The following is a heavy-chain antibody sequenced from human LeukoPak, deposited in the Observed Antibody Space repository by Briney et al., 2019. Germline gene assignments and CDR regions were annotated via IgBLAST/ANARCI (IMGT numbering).Heavy chain of an antibody. CDR2: INPNSGGT. D-gene: IGHD3-3*01. CDR1: GYTFTGYY. Sequence: GASVKVSCKASGYTFTGYYMLWLRQAPGEGLEGMGGINPNSGGTNYAQKFHGRETMPRDPSISTAYMGLGRLRSDDTAVYYCAGVMGGLVIAAFDIWGQGTMVTVSS. CDR3: AGVMGGLVIAAFDI. V-gene: IGHV1-2*02. J-gene: IGHJ3*02.